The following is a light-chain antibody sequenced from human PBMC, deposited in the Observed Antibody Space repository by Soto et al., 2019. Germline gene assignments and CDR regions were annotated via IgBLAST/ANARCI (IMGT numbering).Light chain of an antibody. V-gene: IGKV3-11*01. Sequence: EVLVTQSPVTLSLSPWEIATLSCSASQSFRGLLAWYQQKPGQAPRLLIYDAYNRATGIPPRFSGSGSGTDFTLTISSLEPEDSAVYYCQQRHMWPITFGQGTRLEI. CDR1: QSFRGL. CDR2: DAY. CDR3: QQRHMWPIT. J-gene: IGKJ5*01.